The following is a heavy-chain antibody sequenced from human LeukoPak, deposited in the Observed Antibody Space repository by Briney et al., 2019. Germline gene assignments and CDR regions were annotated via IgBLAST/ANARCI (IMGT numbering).Heavy chain of an antibody. D-gene: IGHD6-13*01. CDR2: ISGSGGST. CDR1: GFTFSSYA. J-gene: IGHJ5*02. CDR3: AKSGSVYAAAANWFDP. V-gene: IGHV3-23*01. Sequence: GGSLRLSCAASGFTFSSYAMSWVRQAPGKGLEWVSAISGSGGSTYYADSVKGRFTISRDNSKNTLYLQMNSLRAEDTAVYYCAKSGSVYAAAANWFDPWGRGTLVTVSS.